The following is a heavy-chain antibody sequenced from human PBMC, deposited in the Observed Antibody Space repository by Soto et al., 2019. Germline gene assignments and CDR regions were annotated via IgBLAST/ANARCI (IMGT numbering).Heavy chain of an antibody. J-gene: IGHJ3*02. CDR1: GFTFSSYA. D-gene: IGHD2-21*02. CDR2: ISYDGSNK. CDR3: ARGSDQSDAFDI. V-gene: IGHV3-30-3*01. Sequence: LRLSCAASGFTFSSYAMHWVRQAPGKGLEWVAVISYDGSNKYYADSVKGRFTISRDNSKNTLYLQMNSLRAEDTAVYYCARGSDQSDAFDIWGQGTMVTVSS.